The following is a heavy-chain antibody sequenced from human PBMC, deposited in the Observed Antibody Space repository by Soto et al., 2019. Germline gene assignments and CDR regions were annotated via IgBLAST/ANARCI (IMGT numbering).Heavy chain of an antibody. V-gene: IGHV1-8*01. CDR1: GNTFTSYD. D-gene: IGHD3-10*01. J-gene: IGHJ4*02. CDR2: INPNSGSI. Sequence: ASVKVSCKASGNTFTSYDINWVRQATGHGLEWMGWINPNSGSIGYAQKFQGRVTMTRDTAIRTAYMEVSRLRSDDTAVYYCARGRASGSYYLLDYWGQGTLVTVSS. CDR3: ARGRASGSYYLLDY.